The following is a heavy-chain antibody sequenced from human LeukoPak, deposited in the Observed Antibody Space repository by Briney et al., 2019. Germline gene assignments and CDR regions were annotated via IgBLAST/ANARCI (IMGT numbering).Heavy chain of an antibody. Sequence: PGGSLRLSCAASGFTFSSYWMSWVRQAPGKGLEWVANIKQDGSEKYYVDSVKGRFTISRDNAKNSLYLQMNSLRAEDTAVYYCAREYSSGWYGANWFDPWGQGTLVTVSS. D-gene: IGHD6-19*01. CDR3: AREYSSGWYGANWFDP. CDR1: GFTFSSYW. J-gene: IGHJ5*02. V-gene: IGHV3-7*01. CDR2: IKQDGSEK.